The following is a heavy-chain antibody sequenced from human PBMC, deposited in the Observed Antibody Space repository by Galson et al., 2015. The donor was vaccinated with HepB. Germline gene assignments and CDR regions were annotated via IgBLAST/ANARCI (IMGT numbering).Heavy chain of an antibody. CDR1: GGSISSGGYY. CDR3: ARGSRRGYDYWSGYYTGLSDAFDI. V-gene: IGHV4-31*03. CDR2: IYYSGST. Sequence: LSLTCTVSGGSISSGGYYWSWIRQHPGKGLEWIGYIYYSGSTYYNPSLKSRVTISVDTSKNQFSLKLSSLTAADTAVYYCARGSRRGYDYWSGYYTGLSDAFDIWGQGTMVTVSS. J-gene: IGHJ3*02. D-gene: IGHD3-3*01.